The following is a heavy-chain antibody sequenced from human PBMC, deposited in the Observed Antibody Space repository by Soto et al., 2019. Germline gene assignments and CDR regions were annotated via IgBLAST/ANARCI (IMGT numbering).Heavy chain of an antibody. CDR2: IYSGGST. J-gene: IGHJ3*02. D-gene: IGHD3-16*02. CDR1: GFTVSSNY. Sequence: EVQRVESGGGLVQPGGSLRLSCAASGFTVSSNYMSWVRQAPGKGLEWVSVIYSGGSTYYADSVKGRFTISRDNSKNTLDLQMNSLRAEDTAVYDCARDFGGVIPLPYALDIWGQGTMVTVSS. V-gene: IGHV3-66*01. CDR3: ARDFGGVIPLPYALDI.